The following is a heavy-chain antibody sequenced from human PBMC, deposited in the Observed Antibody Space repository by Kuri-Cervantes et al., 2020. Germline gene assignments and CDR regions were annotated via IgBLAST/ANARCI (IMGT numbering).Heavy chain of an antibody. J-gene: IGHJ3*02. V-gene: IGHV7-4-1*01. CDR1: GYTFTSYA. CDR2: INTNTGNP. D-gene: IGHD6-13*01. Sequence: ASVKVSCKASGYTFTSYAMNWVRQAPGQGLEWMGWINTNTGNPTYAQGFTGRFVFSLDTSVSTAYLQICSLKAEDTAVYYCASIAAAGAFDIWGQGTMVTVSS. CDR3: ASIAAAGAFDI.